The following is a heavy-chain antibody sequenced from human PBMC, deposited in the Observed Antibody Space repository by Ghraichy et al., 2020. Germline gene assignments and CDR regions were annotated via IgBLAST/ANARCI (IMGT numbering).Heavy chain of an antibody. Sequence: GGSLRLSCDRRAQSVLQSCIRILHHAPWKGLEWVARTRDKANSYTTEYAASVRGRFTISRDDSKNSLYLQMNSLKTEDTAVYFCAGANYYDSTGYYYEAYWGQGTLVTVSS. V-gene: IGHV3-72*01. CDR3: AGANYYDSTGYYYEAY. CDR1: AQSVLQSC. J-gene: IGHJ4*02. CDR2: TRDKANSYTT. D-gene: IGHD3-22*01.